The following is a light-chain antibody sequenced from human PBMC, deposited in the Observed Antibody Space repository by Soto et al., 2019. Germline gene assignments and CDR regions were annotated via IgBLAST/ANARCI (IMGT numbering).Light chain of an antibody. V-gene: IGKV1-39*01. J-gene: IGKJ2*01. CDR3: QQSYRAPYT. CDR1: QSISTY. Sequence: DIQMTQSPSSLSASVGDRVTITCRASQSISTYLNWYFQRPGKAPKFLIFAATNLESGVPSRFSARGSGTEFTLTISSLQPEDFGTFYCQQSYRAPYTFGQGTKLEI. CDR2: AAT.